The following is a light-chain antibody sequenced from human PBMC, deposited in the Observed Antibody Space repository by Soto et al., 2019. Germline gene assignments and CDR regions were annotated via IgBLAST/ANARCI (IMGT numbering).Light chain of an antibody. CDR2: DAS. J-gene: IGKJ4*01. CDR3: TPRVNLPLT. Sequence: EIVLTQSPATLSLSPGERAILSCRASQSVSTFFAWYQQKPGQAPRLLIYDASERATGIPARFSGSGSASDLTLNNNRLEPKDFAVYYGTPRVNLPLTFGGGTTVELK. V-gene: IGKV3-11*01. CDR1: QSVSTF.